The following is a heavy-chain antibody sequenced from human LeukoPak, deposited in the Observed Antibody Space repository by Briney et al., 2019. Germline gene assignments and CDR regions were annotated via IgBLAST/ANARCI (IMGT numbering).Heavy chain of an antibody. J-gene: IGHJ4*02. CDR2: ISSSGSTI. Sequence: GGSLRLSCAASGSTFSSYEMNWVRQAPGKGLEWVSYISSSGSTIYYADSVKGRFTISRDNAKNSLYVQMNSLRAEDTAVYYCARAGRESYYYDSSGYYVSYWGQGTLVTVSS. CDR1: GSTFSSYE. CDR3: ARAGRESYYYDSSGYYVSY. D-gene: IGHD3-22*01. V-gene: IGHV3-48*03.